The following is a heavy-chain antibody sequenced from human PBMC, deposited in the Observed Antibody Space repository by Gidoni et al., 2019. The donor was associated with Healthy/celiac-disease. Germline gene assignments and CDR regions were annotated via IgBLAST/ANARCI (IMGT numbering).Heavy chain of an antibody. CDR2: IYYSGST. Sequence: QVQLQASCPGLVSPSETLSLTCTFSGGSISSYYWRWIRQPPGKGLEWIGYIYYSGSTNYNPHLKSRVNISVDTSKNQFSLKLSSVTAADTAVYDGARESWSGGKGIAAAGWGGFDYWGQGTLVTVSS. CDR3: ARESWSGGKGIAAAGWGGFDY. D-gene: IGHD6-13*01. V-gene: IGHV4-59*01. J-gene: IGHJ4*02. CDR1: GGSISSYY.